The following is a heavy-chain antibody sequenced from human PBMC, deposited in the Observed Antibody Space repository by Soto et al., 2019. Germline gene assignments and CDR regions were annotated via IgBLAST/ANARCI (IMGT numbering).Heavy chain of an antibody. D-gene: IGHD6-13*01. V-gene: IGHV1-3*01. CDR1: GYTFTSYA. Sequence: ASVKVSGKASGYTFTSYAMHWVRQAPGQRLEWMGWINAGNGNTKYSQKFQGRVTITRDTSASTAYMELSSLRSEDTAVYYCARLFIGFFGVTAAAGTFIGFDLWGQGTLVTVPS. CDR3: ARLFIGFFGVTAAAGTFIGFDL. CDR2: INAGNGNT. J-gene: IGHJ5*02.